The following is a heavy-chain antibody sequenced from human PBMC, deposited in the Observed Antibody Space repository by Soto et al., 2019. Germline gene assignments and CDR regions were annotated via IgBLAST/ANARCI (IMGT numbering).Heavy chain of an antibody. V-gene: IGHV1-24*01. D-gene: IGHD3-10*01. Sequence: ASVKVSCKVSGYTLTELSMHWVRQAPGKGLEWMGGFDPEDGETIYAQKFPGRVTMTEDTSTDTAYMELSSLRSEDTAVYYCARGSYYYGSGSPSTGYYYYMDVWGKGTTVTVSS. J-gene: IGHJ6*03. CDR3: ARGSYYYGSGSPSTGYYYYMDV. CDR2: FDPEDGET. CDR1: GYTLTELS.